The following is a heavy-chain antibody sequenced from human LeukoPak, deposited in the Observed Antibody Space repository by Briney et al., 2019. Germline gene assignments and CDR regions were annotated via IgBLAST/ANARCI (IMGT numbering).Heavy chain of an antibody. CDR2: ISSSSSTI. CDR1: GFTFSSYS. CDR3: AKDSLSSITMIVVVISPYFDY. J-gene: IGHJ4*02. Sequence: PGGSLRLSCTASGFTFSSYSMSWVRQAPGKGLEWVSYISSSSSTIYYADSVKGRFTISRDNSKNTLYLQMNSLRAEDTAVYYCAKDSLSSITMIVVVISPYFDYWGQGTLVTVSS. V-gene: IGHV3-48*01. D-gene: IGHD3-22*01.